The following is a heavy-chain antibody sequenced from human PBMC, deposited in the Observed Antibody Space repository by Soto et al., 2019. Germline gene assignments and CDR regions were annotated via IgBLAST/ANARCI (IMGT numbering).Heavy chain of an antibody. Sequence: EVQLLESGGALVQPGGSLRLSCEASGFTFSSYSMAWVRQAPGKGPEWVSSISGRGVDYTFYTDSVKGRFTISRDKSENTLQLQMNTRRAEDTATYYWAKYRVPWTSASSEFDHWGQETRVSVSS. CDR3: AKYRVPWTSASSEFDH. J-gene: IGHJ4*02. V-gene: IGHV3-23*01. CDR2: ISGRGVDYT. CDR1: GFTFSSYS. D-gene: IGHD3-16*02.